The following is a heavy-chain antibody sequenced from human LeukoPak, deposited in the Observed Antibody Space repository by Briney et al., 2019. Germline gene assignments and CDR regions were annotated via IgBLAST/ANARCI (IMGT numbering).Heavy chain of an antibody. J-gene: IGHJ3*02. CDR1: GYTFTSHA. D-gene: IGHD3-9*01. CDR3: ARDRGILTGYYETLDAFDI. Sequence: GASVKASCKASGYTFTSHAMHWVRQAPGQRLEWMGWINPGIGDSKYSQKLQGRLTITRDTSASTAYMELSSLRSEDTAVYYCARDRGILTGYYETLDAFDIWGQGTRVTVSS. CDR2: INPGIGDS. V-gene: IGHV1-3*01.